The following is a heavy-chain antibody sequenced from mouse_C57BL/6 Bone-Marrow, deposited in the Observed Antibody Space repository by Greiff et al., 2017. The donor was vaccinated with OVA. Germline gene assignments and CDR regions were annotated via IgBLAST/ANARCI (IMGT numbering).Heavy chain of an antibody. Sequence: EVQVVESGGGLVQPKGSLKLSCAASGFSFNTYAMNWVRQAPGKGLEWVARIRSKSNNYATYYADSVKDRFTISRDDSESMLYLQMNNLKTEDTAMYYCVGEEMGYSYAMDYWGQGTSVTVSS. D-gene: IGHD2-3*01. J-gene: IGHJ4*01. V-gene: IGHV10-1*01. CDR1: GFSFNTYA. CDR3: VGEEMGYSYAMDY. CDR2: IRSKSNNYAT.